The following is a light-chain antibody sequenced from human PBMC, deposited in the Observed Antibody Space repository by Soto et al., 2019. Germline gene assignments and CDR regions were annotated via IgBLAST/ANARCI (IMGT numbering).Light chain of an antibody. CDR2: GAS. Sequence: IVITQSPITLSLSPRERVTLSCRASQTVARNLAWYQQKPGQAPRVVIHGASTRATDFPASFSGSGSGTEFTLTISSLQSEDIGVYYCHQYNTWPRTFGQGTRLEIK. CDR3: HQYNTWPRT. V-gene: IGKV3-15*01. CDR1: QTVARN. J-gene: IGKJ5*01.